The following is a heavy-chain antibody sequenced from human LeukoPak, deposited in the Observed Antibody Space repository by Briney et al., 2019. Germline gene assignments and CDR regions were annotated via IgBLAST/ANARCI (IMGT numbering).Heavy chain of an antibody. CDR2: IYYTGST. J-gene: IGHJ4*01. V-gene: IGHV4-59*01. Sequence: PSETLSLTCTVSGGSISNYYWKWIRQPPGKGLEWIGYIYYTGSTNYNPSLKSRATMSVDTSKNQFSLNLRSVTPEDTAVYYCARNLIPEQLVLNFWGQGTLVTVSS. CDR1: GGSISNYY. CDR3: ARNLIPEQLVLNF. D-gene: IGHD6-13*01.